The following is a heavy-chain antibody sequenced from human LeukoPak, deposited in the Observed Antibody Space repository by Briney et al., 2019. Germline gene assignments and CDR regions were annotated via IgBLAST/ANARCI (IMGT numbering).Heavy chain of an antibody. CDR3: ARDRSAYGSGSTCDY. CDR2: INPSGGST. D-gene: IGHD3-10*01. J-gene: IGHJ4*02. V-gene: IGHV1-46*01. Sequence: ASVTVSCKASGYTFTSYYMHWVRQAPGHGLEWRGIINPSGGSTSYAQKFQGRVTMTRDTSTSTVYMELSSLRSEDTAVYYCARDRSAYGSGSTCDYGGQGTLVTVSS. CDR1: GYTFTSYY.